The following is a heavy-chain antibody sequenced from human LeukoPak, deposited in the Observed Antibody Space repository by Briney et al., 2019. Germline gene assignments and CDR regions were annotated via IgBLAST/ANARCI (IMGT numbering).Heavy chain of an antibody. J-gene: IGHJ4*02. V-gene: IGHV3-30*02. Sequence: PGGSLRLSCAASGFIFSSYGMHWVRQAPDKGLEWVAFIRYDGSRKYYADSVKGRFTISRDNSKNTLYLQMNSLRAEDTAVYYCAREGLRGYWGQGTLVTVSS. CDR1: GFIFSSYG. CDR2: IRYDGSRK. D-gene: IGHD4-17*01. CDR3: AREGLRGY.